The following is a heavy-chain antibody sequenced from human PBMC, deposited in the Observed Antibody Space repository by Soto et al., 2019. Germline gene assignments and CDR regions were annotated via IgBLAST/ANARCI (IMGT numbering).Heavy chain of an antibody. J-gene: IGHJ5*02. V-gene: IGHV4-59*01. CDR1: GASISTYY. D-gene: IGHD2-15*01. CDR3: ARDLKEYCSDGKCNWFDP. Sequence: SETLSLTCTVSGASISTYYWSWIRQPPGKGLEWIGYISYSGSTNYNPSLKSRVTISFDASKNEISLQVRSAAAADAAVYYCARDLKEYCSDGKCNWFDPWGQGTLVTVSS. CDR2: ISYSGST.